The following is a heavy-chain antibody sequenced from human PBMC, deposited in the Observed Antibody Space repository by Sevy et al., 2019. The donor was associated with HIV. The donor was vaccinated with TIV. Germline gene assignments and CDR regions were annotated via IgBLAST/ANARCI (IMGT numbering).Heavy chain of an antibody. CDR2: IYHSGGT. Sequence: SETLSLTCTVSGGSISSGDYYWSWIRQSPGKGLEWLAYIYHSGGTYYNPSLKSRVTMSVDTSKNQFSLKLASVTAADTAVYYCAREALHTTNRFFPDYWGQGTLVTVSS. CDR1: GGSISSGDYY. J-gene: IGHJ4*02. CDR3: AREALHTTNRFFPDY. D-gene: IGHD2-2*01. V-gene: IGHV4-30-4*01.